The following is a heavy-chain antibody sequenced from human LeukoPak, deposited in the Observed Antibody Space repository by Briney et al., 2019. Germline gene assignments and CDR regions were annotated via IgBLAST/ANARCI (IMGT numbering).Heavy chain of an antibody. Sequence: SETLSLTCAVYGGSFSGYYWSWIRQPPGKGLEWIGEINHSGSTNYNPSLKSRVTISVDTSKNQFSLKLSSVTAADTAVYYCARQNRGRFGELFSFDYWGQGTLVTVSS. CDR2: INHSGST. V-gene: IGHV4-34*01. CDR3: ARQNRGRFGELFSFDY. J-gene: IGHJ4*02. D-gene: IGHD3-10*01. CDR1: GGSFSGYY.